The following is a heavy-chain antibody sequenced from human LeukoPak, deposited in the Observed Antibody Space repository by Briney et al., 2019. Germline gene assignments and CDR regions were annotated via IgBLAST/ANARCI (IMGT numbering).Heavy chain of an antibody. Sequence: GGSLRLSCAASGFTFSNAWMSWVRQAPGEGLEWVGRIKSKTDGGTTDYAAPVKGRFTISRDDSKNTLYLQMNSLKTEDTAVYYCTTDIGYYGSGSYPGYYYYGMDVWGKGTTVTVSS. V-gene: IGHV3-15*01. J-gene: IGHJ6*04. D-gene: IGHD3-10*01. CDR2: IKSKTDGGTT. CDR1: GFTFSNAW. CDR3: TTDIGYYGSGSYPGYYYYGMDV.